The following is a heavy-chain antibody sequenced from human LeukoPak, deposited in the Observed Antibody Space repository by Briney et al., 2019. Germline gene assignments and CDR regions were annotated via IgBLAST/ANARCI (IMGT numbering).Heavy chain of an antibody. CDR2: ISHDGSNQ. Sequence: PWESLSLSCTVSGFTFSSYALHWTRQPPGKGLEWVAVISHDGSNQYYTDSVKGRFTISRDNSKNTLYLQMNSLRAEDTAVYYCAKGTIFGEVTDYYFDYWGQGTLVTVSS. CDR3: AKGTIFGEVTDYYFDY. J-gene: IGHJ4*02. CDR1: GFTFSSYA. V-gene: IGHV3-30-3*01. D-gene: IGHD3-3*01.